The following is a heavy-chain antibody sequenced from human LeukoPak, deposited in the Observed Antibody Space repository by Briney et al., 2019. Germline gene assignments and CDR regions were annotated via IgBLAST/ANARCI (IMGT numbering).Heavy chain of an antibody. CDR1: GGSISSYY. CDR2: IYYSGST. Sequence: PSETLSLTCTVSGGSISSYYWSWIRQPPGKGLEWIGYIYYSGSTNYNPSLKSRVTISVDTSKNQFSLKLSSVTAADTAVYYCARQSKVGGVAANLGDWGQGTLVTVSS. V-gene: IGHV4-59*08. J-gene: IGHJ4*02. CDR3: ARQSKVGGVAANLGD. D-gene: IGHD2-15*01.